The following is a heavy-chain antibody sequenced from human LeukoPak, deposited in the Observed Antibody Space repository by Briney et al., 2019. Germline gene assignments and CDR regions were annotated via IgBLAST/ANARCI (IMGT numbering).Heavy chain of an antibody. CDR3: ARDDAIAARKGFDY. CDR2: IYYSGST. V-gene: IGHV4-30-2*01. J-gene: IGHJ4*02. D-gene: IGHD6-6*01. CDR1: GGSISSGGYY. Sequence: SETLSLTCTVSGGSISSGGYYGSWIRQPPGKGLEWIGYIYYSGSTYYNPSLKSRVTISVDRSKNQSSLKLSSVTAADTAVYYCARDDAIAARKGFDYWGQGTLVTVSS.